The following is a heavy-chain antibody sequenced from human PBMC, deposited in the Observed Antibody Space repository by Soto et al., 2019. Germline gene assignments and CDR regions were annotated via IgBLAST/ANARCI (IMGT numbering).Heavy chain of an antibody. CDR2: IIPIFGTA. D-gene: IGHD2-15*01. CDR1: GGTFSSYA. V-gene: IGHV1-69*13. Sequence: SVKVSCKASGGTFSSYAISWVRQAPGQGLEWMGGIIPIFGTANYAQKFQGRVTITADESTSTAYMELSSLRSEDTAVYYCARGLYCSGGSCYSRWFDPWGQGALVTVSS. J-gene: IGHJ5*02. CDR3: ARGLYCSGGSCYSRWFDP.